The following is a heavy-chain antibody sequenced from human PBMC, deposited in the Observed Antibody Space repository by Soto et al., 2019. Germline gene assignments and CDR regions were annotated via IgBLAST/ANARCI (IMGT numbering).Heavy chain of an antibody. J-gene: IGHJ4*02. CDR2: ISYDGSNK. CDR3: AKDQDDFWSGYYLGSPDY. CDR1: GFTFSSYG. Sequence: QVQLVESGGGVVQPGRSLRLSCAASGFTFSSYGMHWVRQAPGKGLEWVAVISYDGSNKYYADSVKGRFTISRDNSKNTLYLQMNSRRAEDTAVYYCAKDQDDFWSGYYLGSPDYWGQGTLVTVSS. D-gene: IGHD3-3*01. V-gene: IGHV3-30*18.